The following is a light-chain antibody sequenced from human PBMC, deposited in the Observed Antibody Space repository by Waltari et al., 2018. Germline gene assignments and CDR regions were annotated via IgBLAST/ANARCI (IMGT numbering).Light chain of an antibody. CDR3: QQRRDRPLT. J-gene: IGKJ4*01. Sequence: DIVLTQFPAILSLSPGERASLSCRASQSVTNYLAWYQQKPGQAPRLLIYDTSNRATGIPARFSGSGFGTDFTLTISSLEPEDFAVYYCQQRRDRPLTFGGGTKVEIK. V-gene: IGKV3-11*01. CDR2: DTS. CDR1: QSVTNY.